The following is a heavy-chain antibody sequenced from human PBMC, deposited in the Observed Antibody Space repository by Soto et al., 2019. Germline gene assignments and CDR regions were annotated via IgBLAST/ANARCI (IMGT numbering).Heavy chain of an antibody. CDR3: AKVGAAALN. J-gene: IGHJ4*02. V-gene: IGHV3-30*18. D-gene: IGHD6-13*01. CDR1: GFSFRSYG. Sequence: QVQLVESGGGVVQPGRSLRLSCGGSGFSFRSYGMHWVRQAPGKGLEWVASISYDGSNTYSADSVKGRFTISRDNSNNTLYLQMNSLRAGDTAVYYFAKVGAAALNWGQGTLVTVSS. CDR2: ISYDGSNT.